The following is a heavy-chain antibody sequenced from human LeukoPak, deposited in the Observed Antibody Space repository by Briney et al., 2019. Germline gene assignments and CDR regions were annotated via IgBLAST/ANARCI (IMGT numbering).Heavy chain of an antibody. CDR2: ISYDGSNK. CDR1: GFTFSSYA. CDR3: ARAVYYDCSGYYYLGDAFDI. Sequence: PGGSLRLSCAASGFTFSSYAMHWVRQAPGKGLEWVAVISYDGSNKYYADSVKGRFTISRDNSKNTLYLQMNSLRAEDTAVYYCARAVYYDCSGYYYLGDAFDIWGQGTMVTVSS. V-gene: IGHV3-30*04. J-gene: IGHJ3*02. D-gene: IGHD3-22*01.